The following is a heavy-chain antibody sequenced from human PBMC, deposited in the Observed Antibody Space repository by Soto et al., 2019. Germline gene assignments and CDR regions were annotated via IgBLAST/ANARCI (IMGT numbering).Heavy chain of an antibody. J-gene: IGHJ3*02. CDR3: AHLSYYILTGSPAFDI. CDR2: IYWDDDK. CDR1: GFSLSTSGVG. D-gene: IGHD3-9*01. Sequence: SGPTLVNPTQTLTLTCTFSGFSLSTSGVGVGWIRQPPGKALEWLALIYWDDDKRYSPSLKSRLTITKDTSKNQVVLTMTNMDPVDTATYYCAHLSYYILTGSPAFDIWGQGTMVTVSS. V-gene: IGHV2-5*02.